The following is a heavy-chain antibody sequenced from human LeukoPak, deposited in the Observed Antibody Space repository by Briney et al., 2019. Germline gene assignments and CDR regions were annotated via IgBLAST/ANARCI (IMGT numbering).Heavy chain of an antibody. CDR3: ARDLYDFWSGYCFQY. V-gene: IGHV3-33*01. CDR2: IWYDESNK. Sequence: GRSLRLSCAASGFTFTSYGMHWVRQAPGKGLEWEAVIWYDESNKYYADSVKGRFTISRDNSKNTLYLQMNSLRAEDTAVYYCARDLYDFWSGYCFQYWGQGTLVTVSS. D-gene: IGHD3-3*01. J-gene: IGHJ1*01. CDR1: GFTFTSYG.